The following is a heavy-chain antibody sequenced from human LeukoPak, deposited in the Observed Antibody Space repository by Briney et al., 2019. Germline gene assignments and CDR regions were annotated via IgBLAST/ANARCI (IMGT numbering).Heavy chain of an antibody. J-gene: IGHJ4*02. D-gene: IGHD6-19*01. Sequence: GRSLRLSCAASGFTFGSYGMHWVRQAPGKGLEWVAVIWYDGSNKYYADSVKGRFTISRDNSKNTLYLQMNSLRAEDTAVYYCAREGYSSGWYYFDYWGQGTLVTVSS. CDR1: GFTFGSYG. V-gene: IGHV3-33*01. CDR3: AREGYSSGWYYFDY. CDR2: IWYDGSNK.